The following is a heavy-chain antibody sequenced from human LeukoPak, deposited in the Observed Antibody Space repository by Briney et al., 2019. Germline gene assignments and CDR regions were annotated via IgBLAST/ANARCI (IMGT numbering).Heavy chain of an antibody. D-gene: IGHD3-10*01. CDR2: IYYSGST. V-gene: IGHV4-30-4*01. CDR3: ARDAYYYGSDSNGGAFDI. Sequence: SETLSLTCTVSGGSISSGDYYWSWIRQPPGKGLEWIGYIYYSGSTYYNPSLKSRVTISVDTSKNQFSLKLSSVTAADTAVYYCARDAYYYGSDSNGGAFDIWGQGTMVTVSS. CDR1: GGSISSGDYY. J-gene: IGHJ3*02.